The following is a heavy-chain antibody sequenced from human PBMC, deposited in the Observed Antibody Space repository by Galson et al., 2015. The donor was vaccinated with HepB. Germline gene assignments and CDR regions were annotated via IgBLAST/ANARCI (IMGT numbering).Heavy chain of an antibody. CDR3: AKDKGGSGYDFDY. CDR2: ISNSGGNT. J-gene: IGHJ4*02. Sequence: SLRLSCADSGVTFSSHAMSWVRQAPGKGLEWVSGISNSGGNTYYADSVKGRFTISRDNSKNTLYLQINSLRAEDKAVYYCAKDKGGSGYDFDYWGQGTLVTVSS. V-gene: IGHV3-23*01. CDR1: GVTFSSHA. D-gene: IGHD5-12*01.